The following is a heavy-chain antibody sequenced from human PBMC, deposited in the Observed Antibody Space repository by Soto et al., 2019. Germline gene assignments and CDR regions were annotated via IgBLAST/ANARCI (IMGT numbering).Heavy chain of an antibody. CDR2: ISDSGVKT. CDR1: GLTFRNHA. J-gene: IGHJ4*02. V-gene: IGHV3-23*01. D-gene: IGHD3-16*01. Sequence: GGSLILSCTTSGLTFRNHAMTWVRQAPDKGLEWVSTISDSGVKTHYADSVRGRFTISRDNSRNTLYLQMNSLIGEDTAVYYCVSWASAHFDXWGQGTGLTVS. CDR3: VSWASAHFDX.